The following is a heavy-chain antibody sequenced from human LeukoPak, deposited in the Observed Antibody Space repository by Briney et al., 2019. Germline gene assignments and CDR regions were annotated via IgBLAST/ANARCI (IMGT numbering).Heavy chain of an antibody. D-gene: IGHD3-10*01. CDR3: ARGIGIYYGSGSHRWFDP. J-gene: IGHJ5*02. Sequence: GGSLRLSCAASGFTFSSYWMSWVRQAPGKGLEWVANIKQDGSEKYYVDSVKGRFTISRDNAKNSLYLQMNSLRAEDTAVYYSARGIGIYYGSGSHRWFDPWGQGTLVTVSS. V-gene: IGHV3-7*01. CDR1: GFTFSSYW. CDR2: IKQDGSEK.